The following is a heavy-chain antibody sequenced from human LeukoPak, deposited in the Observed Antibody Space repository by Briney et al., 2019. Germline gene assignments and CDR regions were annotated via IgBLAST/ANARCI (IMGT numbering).Heavy chain of an antibody. V-gene: IGHV3-74*01. D-gene: IGHD2/OR15-2a*01. CDR2: INSDGSTT. Sequence: GGSLRLSCAASGFTLSNSWIHWVRQAPGKGLVWVSRINSDGSTTTYADSVKGRFTISRDNAKNTLYLQMNSLRAEDTAVYYCARAARADCTSPTCHSWLAPWGQGTQVAVSS. J-gene: IGHJ5*02. CDR1: GFTLSNSW. CDR3: ARAARADCTSPTCHSWLAP.